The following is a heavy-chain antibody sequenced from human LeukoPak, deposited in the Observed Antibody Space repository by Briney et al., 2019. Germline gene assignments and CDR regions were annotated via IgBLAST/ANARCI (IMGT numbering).Heavy chain of an antibody. CDR1: GFTFSSYE. Sequence: GGSLRLSCAASGFTFSSYEMNWVRQAPGKGLEWVSYISSSGTGTYYADSVKGRFTISRDNAKNSLHLQMNSLRAEDTAVYYSAREWPYTYYFEYWGQGTLVTVSS. V-gene: IGHV3-48*03. D-gene: IGHD1-1*01. CDR2: ISSSGTGT. CDR3: AREWPYTYYFEY. J-gene: IGHJ4*02.